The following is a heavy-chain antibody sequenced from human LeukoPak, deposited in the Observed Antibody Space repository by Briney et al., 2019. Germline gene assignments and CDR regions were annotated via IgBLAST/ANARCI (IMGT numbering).Heavy chain of an antibody. CDR1: GYSFTSYW. Sequence: GESLKISCKGSGYSFTSYWIGWVRPMPGKGLEWMGIIYPGDSDTRYSPSFQGQVTISADKSINTAYLHWSSLKASDTAMYCCARRCSGYEYFEYWGQGTLVTVSS. J-gene: IGHJ4*02. CDR3: ARRCSGYEYFEY. V-gene: IGHV5-51*01. D-gene: IGHD5-12*01. CDR2: IYPGDSDT.